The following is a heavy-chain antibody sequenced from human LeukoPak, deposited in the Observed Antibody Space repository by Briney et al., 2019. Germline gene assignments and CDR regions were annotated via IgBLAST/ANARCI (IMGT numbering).Heavy chain of an antibody. CDR3: ARDGQEDYYGSGSYGEFDY. Sequence: GGSLRLSCAASGFTFSSYSMNWVRQAPGKGLEWVSSISSSSSYIYHADSVKGRFTISRDNAKNSLYLQMNSLRAEDTAVYYCARDGQEDYYGSGSYGEFDYWGQGTLVTVSS. D-gene: IGHD3-10*01. V-gene: IGHV3-21*01. CDR2: ISSSSSYI. J-gene: IGHJ4*02. CDR1: GFTFSSYS.